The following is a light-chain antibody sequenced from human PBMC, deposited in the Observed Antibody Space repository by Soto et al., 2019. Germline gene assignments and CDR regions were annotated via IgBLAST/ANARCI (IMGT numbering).Light chain of an antibody. V-gene: IGKV3-15*01. CDR3: QQYNNWRTKT. Sequence: EIVVTQSPATLSVSTGERATLSCWASKSVSRKLAWYQQKPGQAPRLLIYGASTSATGIPARFSGSGSGTEFTLTIISLKSEDFAVYYFQQYNNWRTKTFGHGTKVDIK. CDR2: GAS. J-gene: IGKJ1*01. CDR1: KSVSRK.